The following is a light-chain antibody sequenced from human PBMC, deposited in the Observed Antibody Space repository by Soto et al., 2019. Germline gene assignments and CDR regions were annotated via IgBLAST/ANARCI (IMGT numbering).Light chain of an antibody. CDR3: QQSYSTSIT. J-gene: IGKJ5*01. Sequence: AIRMTQSPSSLSASTVDIATITFLASQGISSYLAWYQQKPGKAPKLLIYAASSLQSGVPSRFSGSGSGTDFTLTISSLQPEDFATYYCQQSYSTSITFGQGTRLEIK. CDR2: AAS. CDR1: QGISSY. V-gene: IGKV1-8*01.